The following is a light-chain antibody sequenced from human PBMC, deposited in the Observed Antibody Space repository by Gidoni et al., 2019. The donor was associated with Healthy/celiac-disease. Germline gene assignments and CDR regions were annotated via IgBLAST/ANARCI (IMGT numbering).Light chain of an antibody. J-gene: IGKJ1*01. CDR1: PSVSSY. CDR3: QQRSNWPPGWT. Sequence: EIVLTQSPATLSLSPGERATLSCRASPSVSSYLAWYQQKPGQAPRLLIYDASNRATGIPARFSGSGSGTDFTLTISSLEPEDFAVYYCQQRSNWPPGWTFGQGTKVEIK. CDR2: DAS. V-gene: IGKV3-11*01.